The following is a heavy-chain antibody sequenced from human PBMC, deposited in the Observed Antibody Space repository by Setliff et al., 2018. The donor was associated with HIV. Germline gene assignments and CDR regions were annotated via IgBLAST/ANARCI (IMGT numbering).Heavy chain of an antibody. D-gene: IGHD2-15*01. V-gene: IGHV3-15*08. J-gene: IGHJ6*03. CDR1: GFSFSNAW. CDR3: IRGVICSGVNCNYYYYMDV. CDR2: IRSKAYGGTT. Sequence: GGSLRLSCAASGFSFSNAWMDWVRQAPGKGLEWVGFIRSKAYGGTTEYSASVKGRFTISRDDSKNSLSLQINSLRAEDTAVYYCIRGVICSGVNCNYYYYMDVWGKGTTVTVSS.